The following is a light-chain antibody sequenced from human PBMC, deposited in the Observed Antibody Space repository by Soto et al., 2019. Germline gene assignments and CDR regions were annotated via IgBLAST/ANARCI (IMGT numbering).Light chain of an antibody. CDR3: QVWDSSSDHV. Sequence: SYELTQPPSVSVAPGQTARITCGGDNIGSKSVHWYQQKPGQAPVLVVYDDRARPSEIPERFSGSNSGNTATLTISRVEAADEADYYCQVWDSSSDHVFGTGTKLTVL. V-gene: IGLV3-21*02. CDR1: NIGSKS. CDR2: DDR. J-gene: IGLJ1*01.